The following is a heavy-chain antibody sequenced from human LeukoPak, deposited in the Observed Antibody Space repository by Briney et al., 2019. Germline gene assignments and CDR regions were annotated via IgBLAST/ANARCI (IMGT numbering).Heavy chain of an antibody. CDR3: ARDTGSTSSYGSDY. CDR1: GLTFSSYS. J-gene: IGHJ4*02. V-gene: IGHV3-48*01. Sequence: GGSLRLSCAASGLTFSSYSMNWFRQAPGKGLEWVSYISSSSSTIYYADSVKGRFTISRDNAKNSLYLQMNSLRAEDTAVYYCARDTGSTSSYGSDYWGQGTLVTVSS. CDR2: ISSSSSTI. D-gene: IGHD2-2*01.